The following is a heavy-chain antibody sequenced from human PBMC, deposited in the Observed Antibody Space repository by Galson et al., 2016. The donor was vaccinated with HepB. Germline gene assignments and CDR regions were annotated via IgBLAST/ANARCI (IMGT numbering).Heavy chain of an antibody. V-gene: IGHV3-7*01. CDR1: GFTFSNYA. Sequence: SLRLSCAASGFTFSNYAMSWVRQAPGEGLEWLVNIKQDGTQKDYVDPVKGRFTISRDNAKNSLYLQMNSLTAEDTAVYFCASDHGGNPGSDYWGQGTLVTVSS. D-gene: IGHD4-23*01. CDR2: IKQDGTQK. J-gene: IGHJ4*02. CDR3: ASDHGGNPGSDY.